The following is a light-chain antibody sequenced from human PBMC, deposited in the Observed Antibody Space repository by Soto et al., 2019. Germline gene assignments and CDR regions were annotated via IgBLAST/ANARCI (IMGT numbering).Light chain of an antibody. V-gene: IGKV3-20*01. Sequence: EIVLTQSPGTLSLSPGERATLSCRASQSVAKNFLAWYQQNPGQAPRLLIYGASSKASGIPDRFSGSGSGTDFTLTISRLEPEDFAVFFCHQYASSPLTFGGGTKVEI. CDR3: HQYASSPLT. J-gene: IGKJ4*01. CDR2: GAS. CDR1: QSVAKNF.